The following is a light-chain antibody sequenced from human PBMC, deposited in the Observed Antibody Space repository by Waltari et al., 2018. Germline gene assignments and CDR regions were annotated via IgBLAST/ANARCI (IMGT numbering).Light chain of an antibody. J-gene: IGKJ3*01. CDR3: QQRNSWPLT. V-gene: IGKV3-11*01. Sequence: EIVLTQSPVTLSLSPGEGATLTCKPSQRVGDFLAWYQQRPGQAPRLLIYDASLRAAGIPARFSGSGSGTDFTLTISSLESEDSAVYFCQQRNSWPLTFGPGTTV. CDR2: DAS. CDR1: QRVGDF.